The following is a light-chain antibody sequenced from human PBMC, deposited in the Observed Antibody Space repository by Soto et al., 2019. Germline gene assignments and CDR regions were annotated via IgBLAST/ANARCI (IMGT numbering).Light chain of an antibody. Sequence: QSALTQPRSVSGSPGRSVTISCTGTSSDVGSYTYVSWYQQHPGKAPKLMIYDVSSRPSGVPDRFSGSKSGNTASLTISGLQAEDEADYYCCSYAGTYTYVFGTGTKLTVL. J-gene: IGLJ1*01. V-gene: IGLV2-11*01. CDR3: CSYAGTYTYV. CDR1: SSDVGSYTY. CDR2: DVS.